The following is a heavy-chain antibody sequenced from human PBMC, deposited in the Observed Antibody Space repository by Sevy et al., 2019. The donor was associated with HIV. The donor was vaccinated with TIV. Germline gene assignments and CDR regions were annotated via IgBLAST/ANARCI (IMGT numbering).Heavy chain of an antibody. Sequence: GGSLRLSCAASGFTFSNYNMHWVRQVPGKGLEWISSITSGTSYMDYADSVKGRFTISTNSAKNSLYLQMNSLRVEDTAVYYCARGVGSNWFFNYWGQGALVTVSS. CDR2: ITSGTSYM. V-gene: IGHV3-21*01. D-gene: IGHD6-13*01. CDR1: GFTFSNYN. J-gene: IGHJ4*02. CDR3: ARGVGSNWFFNY.